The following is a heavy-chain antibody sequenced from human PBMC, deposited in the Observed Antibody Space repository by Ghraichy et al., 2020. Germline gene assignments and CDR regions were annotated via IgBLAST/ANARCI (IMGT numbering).Heavy chain of an antibody. CDR3: ARGEDSAKIHH. J-gene: IGHJ1*01. CDR2: IHPSGST. CDR1: GGSFSDHY. D-gene: IGHD3-22*01. V-gene: IGHV4-34*01. Sequence: GSLSPTCAVFGGSFSDHYRVWIRQPPGKGLEWIGEIHPSGSTNYNPSLASRVTMSVDTSKNQFSLRLSSVTATDTAVYYCARGEDSAKIHHWGQGTLVTVSS.